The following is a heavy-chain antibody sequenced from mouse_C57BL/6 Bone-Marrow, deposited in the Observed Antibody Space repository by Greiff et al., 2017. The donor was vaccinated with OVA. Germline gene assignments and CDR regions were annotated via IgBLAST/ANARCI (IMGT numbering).Heavy chain of an antibody. CDR3: SSSYGYFDV. J-gene: IGHJ1*03. V-gene: IGHV1-69*01. CDR2: IDPSDSYT. Sequence: VQLQQSGAELVMPGASVKLSCKASGYTFTSYWMHWVKQRPGQGLEWIGEIDPSDSYTNYNQKFKGKSTLTVDKSSSTAYMQLSSLTSEDSAVYYCSSSYGYFDVWGTGTTVTVSS. CDR1: GYTFTSYW.